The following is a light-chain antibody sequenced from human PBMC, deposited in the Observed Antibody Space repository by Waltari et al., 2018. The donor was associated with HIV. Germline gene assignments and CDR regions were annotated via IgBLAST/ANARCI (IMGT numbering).Light chain of an antibody. CDR3: AAWDGSLLGVL. Sequence: QSVFTQPPSASGTPGQRVPIACSGSNSNIGRTPVNWYKQGPGKAPKLLIYNNYEWPLGVPDRFSGAKSGSSASLAISGLQSEDDGDYYCAAWDGSLLGVLFGGGTKLTVL. J-gene: IGLJ2*01. CDR1: NSNIGRTP. CDR2: NNY. V-gene: IGLV1-44*01.